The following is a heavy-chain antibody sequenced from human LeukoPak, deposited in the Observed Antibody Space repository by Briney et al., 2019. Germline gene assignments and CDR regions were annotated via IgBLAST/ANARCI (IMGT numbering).Heavy chain of an antibody. CDR3: ARDLGAAAGTAMDY. CDR1: GFTFSSYG. Sequence: PGGSLRLSCAASGFTFSSYGMHWVRQAPGKGLEWVSYISSSSSTIYYADSVKGRFTISRDNAKNSLYLQMNSLRAEDTAVYYCARDLGAAAGTAMDYWGQGTLVTVSS. V-gene: IGHV3-48*01. J-gene: IGHJ4*02. D-gene: IGHD6-13*01. CDR2: ISSSSSTI.